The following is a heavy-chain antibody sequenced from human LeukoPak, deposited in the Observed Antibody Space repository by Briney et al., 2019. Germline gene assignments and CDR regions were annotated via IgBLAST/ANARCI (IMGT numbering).Heavy chain of an antibody. J-gene: IGHJ4*02. CDR3: AKDSSPDSSGYFPRRAYFDY. V-gene: IGHV3-23*01. D-gene: IGHD3-22*01. Sequence: GGSLRLSCAASGFTFSRYRMSWVRQAPGKGLEWVSAISGSGGSTYYADSVKGRFTISRDNSKNTLYLQMNSLRAEDTAVYYCAKDSSPDSSGYFPRRAYFDYWGQGTLVTVSS. CDR2: ISGSGGST. CDR1: GFTFSRYR.